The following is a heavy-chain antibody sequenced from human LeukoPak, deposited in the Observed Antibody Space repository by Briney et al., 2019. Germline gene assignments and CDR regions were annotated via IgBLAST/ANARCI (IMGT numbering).Heavy chain of an antibody. D-gene: IGHD5-18*01. V-gene: IGHV3-23*01. J-gene: IGHJ4*02. CDR3: AKSGRGGSYAGFDY. Sequence: PGGSLRLSCAASGFTFSSYAMSWVRQAPGKGLEWVSAISGSGGSTYYADSVKGRFTIPRDNSKNTLYLQMNSLRAEDTAVYYCAKSGRGGSYAGFDYWGQGTLVTVSS. CDR2: ISGSGGST. CDR1: GFTFSSYA.